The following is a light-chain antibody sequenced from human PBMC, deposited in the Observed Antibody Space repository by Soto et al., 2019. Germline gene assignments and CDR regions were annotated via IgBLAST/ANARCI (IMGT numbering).Light chain of an antibody. Sequence: DIQMTQSPSSLSASVGDRVTVTCRASQSISTFLNWYQQKPGKAPNLLIYTTSTLHGGVPSRFSGSGSGTDFTLTISSLQPEDFATYYCHQSFTAVWTFGQGTRVEIK. CDR3: HQSFTAVWT. CDR2: TTS. V-gene: IGKV1-39*01. J-gene: IGKJ1*01. CDR1: QSISTF.